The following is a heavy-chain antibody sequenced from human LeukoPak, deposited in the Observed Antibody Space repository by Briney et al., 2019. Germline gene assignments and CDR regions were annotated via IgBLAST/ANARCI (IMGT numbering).Heavy chain of an antibody. Sequence: GESLRLSCAASGITFSSYAMTWVRQAPGKGLEWVSGISSGSGGSTYNADSVKGRFTISRDSSKNTLYLQMNSLRAEDTAVYYCAKGKDRDAYSYWRVDYWGQGTLVTVSS. V-gene: IGHV3-23*01. CDR2: ISSGSGGST. J-gene: IGHJ4*02. D-gene: IGHD5-24*01. CDR3: AKGKDRDAYSYWRVDY. CDR1: GITFSSYA.